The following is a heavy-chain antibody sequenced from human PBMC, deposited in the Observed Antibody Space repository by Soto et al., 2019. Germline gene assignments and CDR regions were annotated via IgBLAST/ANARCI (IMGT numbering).Heavy chain of an antibody. CDR1: GFTFSSYA. Sequence: EVQLLESGGGLVQPGGSLRLSCAASGFTFSSYAMRWVRQAPVKGLEWVSAISGSGGSTYYADSVKGRFTISRDNSKNSLYLQMNSLRAEDTAVYYCARRGSGSDYDYWGQGTLVTVSS. CDR3: ARRGSGSDYDY. D-gene: IGHD1-26*01. J-gene: IGHJ4*02. CDR2: ISGSGGST. V-gene: IGHV3-23*01.